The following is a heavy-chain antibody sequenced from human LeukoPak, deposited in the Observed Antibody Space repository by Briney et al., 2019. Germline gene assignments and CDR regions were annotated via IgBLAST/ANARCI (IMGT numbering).Heavy chain of an antibody. J-gene: IGHJ5*02. V-gene: IGHV1-8*01. CDR3: ARSLGTYWGKDFLNWFDP. CDR1: EYTFTNYD. Sequence: ASVKVSCKASEYTFTNYDINWVRQATGQGLEWMGWINPNSGNTGYTQKFQGRVTMTRNTSLTTAYMELTSLKSEDTAVYYCARSLGTYWGKDFLNWFDPWGQGTLVTVSS. D-gene: IGHD3-16*01. CDR2: INPNSGNT.